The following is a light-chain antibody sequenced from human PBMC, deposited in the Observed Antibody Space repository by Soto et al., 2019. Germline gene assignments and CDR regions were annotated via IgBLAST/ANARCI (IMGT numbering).Light chain of an antibody. V-gene: IGKV3-20*01. CDR2: GTS. CDR3: QQIRSTPYT. CDR1: EVVSSTF. Sequence: EIVLTQSPDTVSLSPGERATLYCRASEVVSSTFVAWYQQKPGQAPRLLIYGTSSRATGIPDRFSGSGSGTDFTLTISRLEPEDFAVYYCQQIRSTPYTFGRGTKLEIK. J-gene: IGKJ2*01.